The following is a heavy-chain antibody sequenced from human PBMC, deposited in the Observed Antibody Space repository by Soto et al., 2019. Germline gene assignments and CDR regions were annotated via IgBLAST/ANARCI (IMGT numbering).Heavy chain of an antibody. J-gene: IGHJ6*02. CDR1: GFLFSSYA. CDR3: ANIGWVIFGVIISDYYYGMDV. Sequence: GGSLRLSCAASGFLFSSYAMSWVRQAPGKGLEWVSGISGSGGSTYYADSVKGRFTTSRDNSKNTLYLQMNRLRAADTAVYYCANIGWVIFGVIISDYYYGMDVWGQGTTVTVSS. CDR2: ISGSGGST. V-gene: IGHV3-23*01. D-gene: IGHD3-3*01.